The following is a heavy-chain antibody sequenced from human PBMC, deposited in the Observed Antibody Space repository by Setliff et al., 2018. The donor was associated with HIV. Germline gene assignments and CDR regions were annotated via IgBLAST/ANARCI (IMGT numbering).Heavy chain of an antibody. CDR1: GFTFSSYG. J-gene: IGHJ4*02. Sequence: QPGGSLRLSCAASGFTFSSYGMHWVRQAPGKGLEWVAFIRYDGSNKYYADSVKGRFTISRDNSKNTFYLQMNSLRAEDTAFYYCARVRNPTVHTMYFDSWGQGTQVTVSS. V-gene: IGHV3-30*02. CDR2: IRYDGSNK. D-gene: IGHD4-4*01. CDR3: ARVRNPTVHTMYFDS.